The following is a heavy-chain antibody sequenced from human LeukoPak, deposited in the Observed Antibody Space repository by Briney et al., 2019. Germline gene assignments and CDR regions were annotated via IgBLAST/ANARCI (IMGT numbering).Heavy chain of an antibody. V-gene: IGHV4-39*01. Sequence: SETLSLTCTVSGGSISSSSYYWGWIRQPPGKGLEWIGSIYYSGSTYYNPSLKSRVTISVDTSKNQFSLKLTSVTAADTAVYYCTRDTTRDYWGQGTLVTVSS. J-gene: IGHJ4*02. CDR2: IYYSGST. CDR1: GGSISSSSYY. CDR3: TRDTTRDY. D-gene: IGHD4-11*01.